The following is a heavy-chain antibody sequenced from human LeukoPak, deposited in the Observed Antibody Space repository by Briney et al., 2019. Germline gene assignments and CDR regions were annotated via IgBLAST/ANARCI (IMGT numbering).Heavy chain of an antibody. V-gene: IGHV4-59*01. CDR2: IFYSGST. J-gene: IGHJ4*02. CDR3: ATGGTGDYMLDS. CDR1: GDSISNYH. D-gene: IGHD4-17*01. Sequence: SETLSLTCTVSGDSISNYHWSWIRQPPGKGLEWIGYIFYSGSTNYNPSLKSRVTISVDTSKNQFSLKLSSVTAADTAVYYCATGGTGDYMLDSWGQGTLVTVSS.